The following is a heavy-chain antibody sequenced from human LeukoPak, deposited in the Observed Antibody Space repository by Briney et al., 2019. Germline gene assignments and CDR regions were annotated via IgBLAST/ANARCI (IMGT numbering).Heavy chain of an antibody. J-gene: IGHJ5*02. CDR2: INPSGGST. D-gene: IGHD3-10*01. CDR1: GYTFTSYY. CDR3: ARAANYYGSGSNWFDP. Sequence: ASVTVSCLASGYTFTSYYMHWVRQAPGQGLEWMGIINPSGGSTSYAQKFQGRVTMTRDTSTSTVYMKLSSLRSEDTAVYYCARAANYYGSGSNWFDPWGQGTLVTVSS. V-gene: IGHV1-46*01.